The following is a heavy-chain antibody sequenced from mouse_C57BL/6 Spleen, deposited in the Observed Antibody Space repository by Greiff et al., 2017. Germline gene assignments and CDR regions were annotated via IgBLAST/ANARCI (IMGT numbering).Heavy chain of an antibody. CDR3: ARSTVYDYDVYYFDY. Sequence: VQLVESGAELAKPGASVKLSCKASGYTFTSYWMHWVKQTPGQGLEWIGYINPSNGDTKYNQKFKGKATLTADKSSSTVYMQLSSLTYEDSAVYDCARSTVYDYDVYYFDYWGQGTTLTVSS. J-gene: IGHJ2*01. D-gene: IGHD2-4*01. CDR1: GYTFTSYW. V-gene: IGHV1-7*01. CDR2: INPSNGDT.